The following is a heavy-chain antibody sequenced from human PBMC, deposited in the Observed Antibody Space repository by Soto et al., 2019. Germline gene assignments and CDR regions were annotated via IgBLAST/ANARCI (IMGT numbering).Heavy chain of an antibody. CDR1: GFTFYDFA. Sequence: PGGSLRLSCVASGFTFYDFAIHWVRQVPGKGLEWVSAINWNSASIGYGDSVKGRFTISRDNAKNSLYLQMIGLRIEDTALYRCAKGSRDAFDFWGQGTLVTVS. V-gene: IGHV3-9*01. D-gene: IGHD2-2*01. CDR2: INWNSASI. CDR3: AKGSRDAFDF. J-gene: IGHJ3*01.